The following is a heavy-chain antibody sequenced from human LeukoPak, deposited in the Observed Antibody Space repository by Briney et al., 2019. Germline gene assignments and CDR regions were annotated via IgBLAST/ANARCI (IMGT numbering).Heavy chain of an antibody. D-gene: IGHD2-21*02. Sequence: GGSLRLSCAASGFTFSSYAMSWVRQAPGKGLEWVSDISGSGGSTYYADSVKGRFTISRDNSKNTLYLQMNSLRAEDTAVYYCAKSATILVVTAIFDYWGQGTLVTVSS. CDR2: ISGSGGST. V-gene: IGHV3-23*01. CDR3: AKSATILVVTAIFDY. CDR1: GFTFSSYA. J-gene: IGHJ4*02.